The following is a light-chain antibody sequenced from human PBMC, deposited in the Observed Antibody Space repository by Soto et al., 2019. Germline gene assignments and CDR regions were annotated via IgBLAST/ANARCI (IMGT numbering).Light chain of an antibody. V-gene: IGKV3-15*01. J-gene: IGKJ2*01. CDR1: QSVASN. Sequence: EIAMTQSPASLSVSPGAGATLSCRASQSVASNVAWYQQKPGQGPRLLIHGASTRAVGVPARFSGSGSGTDFTHTITSLQSEDFAVYYCQQYHNGHPPYSFSQGTKLQIK. CDR3: QQYHNGHPPYS. CDR2: GAS.